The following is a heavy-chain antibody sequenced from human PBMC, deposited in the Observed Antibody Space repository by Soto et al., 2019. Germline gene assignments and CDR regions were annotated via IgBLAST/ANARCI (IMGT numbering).Heavy chain of an antibody. Sequence: QLQLQESGSGLVKPSQTLSLTCPVSVGSISSGGYSWSWIRQRPGKGLEWIGYIYHSGSTYYNPSLKSRVTISVDRSKNQFSLKLSSVTAADTAVYYCARGLNTAAALDYWGQGTLVTVSS. CDR1: VGSISSGGYS. CDR2: IYHSGST. V-gene: IGHV4-30-2*01. J-gene: IGHJ4*02. CDR3: ARGLNTAAALDY. D-gene: IGHD6-13*01.